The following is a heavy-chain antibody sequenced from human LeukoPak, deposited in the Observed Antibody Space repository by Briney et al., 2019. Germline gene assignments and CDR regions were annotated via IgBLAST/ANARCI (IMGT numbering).Heavy chain of an antibody. D-gene: IGHD3-10*01. CDR2: ISYDGSNK. CDR3: AKDREISYYYYYMDV. J-gene: IGHJ6*03. CDR1: GFTFSSYG. V-gene: IGHV3-30*18. Sequence: GGSLRLSCAASGFTFSSYGMHWVRQAPGKGLEWVAVISYDGSNKYYADSVKGRFTISRDNSNNTLYLQMNSLRAEDTAVYYCAKDREISYYYYYMDVWGKGTTVTISS.